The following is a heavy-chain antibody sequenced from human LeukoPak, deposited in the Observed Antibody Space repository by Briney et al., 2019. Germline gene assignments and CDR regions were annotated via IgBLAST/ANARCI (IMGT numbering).Heavy chain of an antibody. Sequence: GASVKVSCKASGYTFTGYYMHWVRQAPGQGLEWIGWINPNSGGTNYAQKFQGRVTMTRDTSISTAYMELSRLRSDDTAVYYCARLLDSSSWQTDAFDIWGQGTMVTVSS. V-gene: IGHV1-2*02. J-gene: IGHJ3*02. CDR3: ARLLDSSSWQTDAFDI. CDR1: GYTFTGYY. CDR2: INPNSGGT. D-gene: IGHD6-13*01.